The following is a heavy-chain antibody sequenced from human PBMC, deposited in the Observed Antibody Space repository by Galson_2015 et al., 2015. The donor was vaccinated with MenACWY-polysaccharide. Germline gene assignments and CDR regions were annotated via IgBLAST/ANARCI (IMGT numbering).Heavy chain of an antibody. Sequence: SLRLSCAASGFTFSSFNMNWVRQAPGKGLEWLSSISSTSTYMYYADSVKGRFTISRDNAKNSLYLQMNILRAEDTAVYYCARGRDCSSTTCYGSGGLWGQGTLVTVSS. CDR1: GFTFSSFN. V-gene: IGHV3-21*01. CDR3: ARGRDCSSTTCYGSGGL. D-gene: IGHD2-2*01. J-gene: IGHJ4*02. CDR2: ISSTSTYM.